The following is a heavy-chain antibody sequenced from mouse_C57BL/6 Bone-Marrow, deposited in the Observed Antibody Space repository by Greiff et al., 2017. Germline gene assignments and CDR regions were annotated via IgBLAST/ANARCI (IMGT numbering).Heavy chain of an antibody. J-gene: IGHJ2*01. CDR1: GYTFTSYW. CDR2: IDPSDSAT. Sequence: VQLQQPGAELVRPGSSVKLSCKASGYTFTSYWMHWVKQRPIQGLEWIGNIDPSDSATHYNQKFKDKATLTVDKSSSTAYMQLSSLTSEDSAVYYCARERLFYFDYWGQGTTLTVSS. CDR3: ARERLFYFDY. D-gene: IGHD3-2*02. V-gene: IGHV1-52*01.